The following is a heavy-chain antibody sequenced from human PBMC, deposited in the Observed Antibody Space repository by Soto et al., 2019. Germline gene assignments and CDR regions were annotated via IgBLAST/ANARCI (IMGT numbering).Heavy chain of an antibody. CDR3: ASPYVVPAAMGAFGAFDI. D-gene: IGHD2-2*01. CDR1: GGSISSSSYY. V-gene: IGHV4-39*01. Sequence: TLSLTCSVSGGSISSSSYYWGWIPEPPGKGLEWIGSIYYSGSTYYNPSFQSRVPISVDTSKNQFSLKLSTVTAADTAVDYCASPYVVPAAMGAFGAFDIWGQGTMVTVSS. CDR2: IYYSGST. J-gene: IGHJ3*02.